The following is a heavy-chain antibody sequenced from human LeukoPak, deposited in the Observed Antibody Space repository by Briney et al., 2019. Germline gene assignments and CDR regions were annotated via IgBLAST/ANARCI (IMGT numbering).Heavy chain of an antibody. Sequence: ASVKVSCKASGYTFTDYYIHWVRQAPGQGLEWMGYVYPKNGDTNYAQKFQGRVTMTRDTSISTAYMELTRLRSDDTAVYSCATIEGRAGTDWGQGTLVTVSS. J-gene: IGHJ4*02. CDR1: GYTFTDYY. CDR3: ATIEGRAGTD. V-gene: IGHV1-2*02. CDR2: VYPKNGDT. D-gene: IGHD6-19*01.